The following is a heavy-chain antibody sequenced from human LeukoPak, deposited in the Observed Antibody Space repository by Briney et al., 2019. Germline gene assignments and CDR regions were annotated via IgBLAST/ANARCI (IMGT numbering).Heavy chain of an antibody. CDR2: IYHSGST. J-gene: IGHJ4*02. Sequence: SETLSLTCAVSGYSISTGYYWGWIRPPPGKGLEWIGSIYHSGSTYYNPSFKSRVTISVDTSKNQFSLKLSSVTAADTAVYYCARLGTVTYYYDSSGYNFFDYWGQGTLVTVSS. CDR1: GYSISTGYY. D-gene: IGHD3-22*01. V-gene: IGHV4-38-2*01. CDR3: ARLGTVTYYYDSSGYNFFDY.